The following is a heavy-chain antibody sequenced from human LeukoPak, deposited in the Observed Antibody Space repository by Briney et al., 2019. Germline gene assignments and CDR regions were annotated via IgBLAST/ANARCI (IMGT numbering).Heavy chain of an antibody. CDR2: ISAYNGNT. Sequence: GASVKVSCKASGYTFTSYGISWVRQAPGQGLEWMGWISAYNGNTNYAQKLQGRVTMTTDTSTSTAYMELRSLRSDDTAVYYCARNPYYDFWSGSHYYYYMDVWGKGTTVTVSS. V-gene: IGHV1-18*01. J-gene: IGHJ6*03. CDR3: ARNPYYDFWSGSHYYYYMDV. CDR1: GYTFTSYG. D-gene: IGHD3-3*01.